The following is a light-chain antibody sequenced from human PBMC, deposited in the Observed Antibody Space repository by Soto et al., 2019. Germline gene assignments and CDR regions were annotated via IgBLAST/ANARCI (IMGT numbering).Light chain of an antibody. J-gene: IGLJ1*01. V-gene: IGLV2-14*03. CDR3: SSYTSSSTQV. CDR1: SSDVGGYNF. CDR2: DVS. Sequence: QSVLTQPASVSGSPGQSITISCTGTSSDVGGYNFVSWYQCHPGEAPKLMIYDVSNRPSGASTRFSGSKSDNTASLTISGLQAEDEADYYCSSYTSSSTQVFGTGTKVTVL.